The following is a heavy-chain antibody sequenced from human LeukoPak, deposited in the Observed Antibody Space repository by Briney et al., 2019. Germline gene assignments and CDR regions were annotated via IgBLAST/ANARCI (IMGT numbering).Heavy chain of an antibody. Sequence: GGSLRLSCAASGFTFSSYGMHWVRQAPGKGLEWVAVIWYDGSNKYYADSVKGRFTISRDNSKNTLYLQMNSLRAEDTAVYYCAKDALPLGYCSSTSCYTGGFDYWGQGTLVTVSS. D-gene: IGHD2-2*02. V-gene: IGHV3-30*02. CDR3: AKDALPLGYCSSTSCYTGGFDY. CDR1: GFTFSSYG. J-gene: IGHJ4*02. CDR2: IWYDGSNK.